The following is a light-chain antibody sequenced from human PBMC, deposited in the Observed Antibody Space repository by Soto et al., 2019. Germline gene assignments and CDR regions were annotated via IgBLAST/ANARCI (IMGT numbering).Light chain of an antibody. V-gene: IGLV2-14*01. Sequence: HSVLTQPASVSGSPGQSITISCTGTSSDVGGYNYVSWYQQHPGKAPKLMIYDVSNRPSGVSNRFPGSKSGNTASLTISGLQAEDEADYYCSSYTSSSTGVFGTGTKVTVL. CDR3: SSYTSSSTGV. J-gene: IGLJ1*01. CDR1: SSDVGGYNY. CDR2: DVS.